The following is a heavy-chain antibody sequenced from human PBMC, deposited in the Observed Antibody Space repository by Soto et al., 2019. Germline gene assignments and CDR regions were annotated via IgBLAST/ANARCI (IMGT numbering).Heavy chain of an antibody. D-gene: IGHD1-26*01. V-gene: IGHV4-34*01. J-gene: IGHJ4*02. CDR3: AKGFRSSGTYYPNFDY. CDR2: INHNGST. CDR1: GGSFSGYY. Sequence: SETLSLTCAVYGGSFSGYYWCWIRQPPGKGQERIGEINHNGSTNYNPSLKSRVTITVDTSKNQFSLKLSTVTAADTAVYYCAKGFRSSGTYYPNFDYWGQGTLVTVSS.